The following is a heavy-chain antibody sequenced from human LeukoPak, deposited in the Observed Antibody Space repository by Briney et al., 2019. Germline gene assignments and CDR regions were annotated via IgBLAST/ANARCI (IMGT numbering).Heavy chain of an antibody. CDR2: IYHSGRT. CDR1: GGSISSSDW. Sequence: SETLSFTCAVSGGSISSSDWWSWVRQPPGKGLEWIGQIYHSGRTNYNPSLKSRVTISVDKSKNHFSLNLSSVTAADTAVYYSANVKGYFYVYDYWGQGTLVTVSS. J-gene: IGHJ4*02. V-gene: IGHV4-4*02. D-gene: IGHD3-22*01. CDR3: ANVKGYFYVYDY.